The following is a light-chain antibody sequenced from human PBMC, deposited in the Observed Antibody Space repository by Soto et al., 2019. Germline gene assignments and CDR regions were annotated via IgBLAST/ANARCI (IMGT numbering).Light chain of an antibody. CDR1: SSDIGDYNY. CDR2: EVT. V-gene: IGLV2-8*01. CDR3: SSYAGNNNYV. Sequence: QSALTQPPSASGSPGHSVTFSCTGTSSDIGDYNYVSWYQQHPGKAPKLMIYEVTKRPSGVPDRFSGPKSGNTASLAVSGLQADDEADYYCSSYAGNNNYVFGTGTQLTVL. J-gene: IGLJ1*01.